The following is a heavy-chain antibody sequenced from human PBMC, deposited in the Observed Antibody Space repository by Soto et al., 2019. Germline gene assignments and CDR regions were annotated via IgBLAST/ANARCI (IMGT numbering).Heavy chain of an antibody. V-gene: IGHV1-18*01. CDR2: VSAYNRNT. Sequence: QVQLEQSGAEVKRPGASVKVSCKASGYTFRNYGITWVRQAPGQGLEWMGWVSAYNRNTNYAQKFQARVTMTTDTSTSTAYLELRSLRSDDTAVYYCVRERQYEPLPYWGQGTLISVSP. CDR1: GYTFRNYG. D-gene: IGHD2-2*01. J-gene: IGHJ4*02. CDR3: VRERQYEPLPY.